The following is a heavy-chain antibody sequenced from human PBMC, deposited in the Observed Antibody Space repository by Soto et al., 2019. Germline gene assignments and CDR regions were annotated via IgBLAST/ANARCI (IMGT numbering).Heavy chain of an antibody. V-gene: IGHV3-49*03. Sequence: GGSLRLSCTASGFTFGDYAMSWFRQAPGKGLEWVGFIRSKAYGGTTEYAASVKGRFTISRDDSKSIAYLQMNSLKTEDTAVYYCTRTYDFWSGYYPPTYYYYYMDVWGKGTTVTVPS. CDR1: GFTFGDYA. D-gene: IGHD3-3*01. J-gene: IGHJ6*03. CDR3: TRTYDFWSGYYPPTYYYYYMDV. CDR2: IRSKAYGGTT.